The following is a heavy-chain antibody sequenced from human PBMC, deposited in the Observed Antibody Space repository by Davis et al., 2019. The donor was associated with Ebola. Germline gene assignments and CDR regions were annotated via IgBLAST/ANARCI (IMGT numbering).Heavy chain of an antibody. CDR1: GFTFSSYA. D-gene: IGHD1-1*01. V-gene: IGHV3-23*01. Sequence: PGGSLRLSCVASGFTFSSYAMSWVRQAPGKGLEWVSTISSSGGAAYYADSVKGRFTISRDNSKNTLYLQMNSLRAEDTAVYYCARGRQTFDPWGRGTLVTVSS. J-gene: IGHJ5*02. CDR3: ARGRQTFDP. CDR2: ISSSGGAA.